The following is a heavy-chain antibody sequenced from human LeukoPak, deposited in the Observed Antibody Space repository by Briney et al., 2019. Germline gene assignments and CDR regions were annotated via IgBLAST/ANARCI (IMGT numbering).Heavy chain of an antibody. CDR2: IHYTGST. V-gene: IGHV4-59*08. CDR1: GGSISSYY. Sequence: AEPLSLTCSVCGGSISSYYWRWLRQPRGKGLEWIGYIHYTGSTYYYLSLKSRVIISLEMSKNQVALKQMSGNAADTALYYCARMGTYTSAWYDEYSYYYYLDVWGKGTTVTVSS. J-gene: IGHJ6*03. D-gene: IGHD6-13*01. CDR3: ARMGTYTSAWYDEYSYYYYLDV.